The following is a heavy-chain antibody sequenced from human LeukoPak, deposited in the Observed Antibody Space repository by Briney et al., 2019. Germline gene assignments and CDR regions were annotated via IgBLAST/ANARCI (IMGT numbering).Heavy chain of an antibody. CDR1: GYTFSDYD. CDR2: INHNSGNA. D-gene: IGHD1-26*01. V-gene: IGHV1-8*01. Sequence: ASVKVSCKASGYTFSDYDINWVRQAPGQGLEWMGWINHNSGNAGYAQKFQGRVTMTRNTSISTAYMELTSLRSEDTAVYYCARALAWGGSSYSYYYMDVWDKGTTVTVSS. J-gene: IGHJ6*03. CDR3: ARALAWGGSSYSYYYMDV.